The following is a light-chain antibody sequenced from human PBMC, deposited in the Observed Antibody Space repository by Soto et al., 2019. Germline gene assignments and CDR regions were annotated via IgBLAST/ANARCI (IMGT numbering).Light chain of an antibody. CDR2: AAS. Sequence: DIQMPQSPSSLSASVGDRVTITCRASQGISTYLAWFQQRPGKVPKLLIYAASTLQSGVPSRFSGGGFGTDFTLTISSLQPEDVATYYCQKYNSAPRTFGQGTKVEIK. CDR1: QGISTY. CDR3: QKYNSAPRT. J-gene: IGKJ1*01. V-gene: IGKV1-27*01.